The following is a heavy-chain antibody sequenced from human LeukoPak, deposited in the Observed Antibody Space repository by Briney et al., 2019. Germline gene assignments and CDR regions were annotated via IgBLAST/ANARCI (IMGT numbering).Heavy chain of an antibody. D-gene: IGHD1-26*01. Sequence: GASVKVSCKASGGTFSSYAISWVRQAPGQGLEWMGGIIPIFGTANYAQKFQGRVTITADESTSTAYMELSSLRSEDTAVYYCARHGGSYNDAFDIWGQGTMVTVSS. CDR3: ARHGGSYNDAFDI. V-gene: IGHV1-69*13. CDR2: IIPIFGTA. J-gene: IGHJ3*02. CDR1: GGTFSSYA.